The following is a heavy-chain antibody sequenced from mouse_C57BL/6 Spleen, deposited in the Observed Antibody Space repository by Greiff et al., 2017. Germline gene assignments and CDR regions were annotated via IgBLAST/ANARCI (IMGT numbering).Heavy chain of an antibody. CDR2: IDPSDSYT. Sequence: QVQLQQPGAELVMPGASVKLSCKASGYTFTSYWMHWVKQRPGQGLEWIGEIDPSDSYTNYNQKFKGKSTLTVDKSSSTAYMQLSSLTSEDSAVYYVARWYGSSPYCYFDVWGTGTTVTVSS. CDR3: ARWYGSSPYCYFDV. J-gene: IGHJ1*03. CDR1: GYTFTSYW. D-gene: IGHD1-1*01. V-gene: IGHV1-69*01.